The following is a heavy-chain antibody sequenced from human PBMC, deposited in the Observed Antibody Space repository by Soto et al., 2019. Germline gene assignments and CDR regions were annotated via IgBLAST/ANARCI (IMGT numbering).Heavy chain of an antibody. V-gene: IGHV1-69*01. Sequence: QVQLVQSGAEVKKPGSSVKVSCKASGGTFSSYAISWVRQAPGQGLEWMGGIIPIFGTANYAQKFQGRVTITADESKSTAYKELSSLRSEDTAVYYCARDRREGGLDYWGQGTLVTVSS. J-gene: IGHJ4*02. CDR1: GGTFSSYA. CDR3: ARDRREGGLDY. CDR2: IIPIFGTA. D-gene: IGHD1-26*01.